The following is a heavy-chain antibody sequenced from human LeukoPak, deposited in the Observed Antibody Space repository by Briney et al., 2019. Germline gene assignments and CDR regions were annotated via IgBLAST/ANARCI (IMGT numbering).Heavy chain of an antibody. J-gene: IGHJ6*02. V-gene: IGHV3-7*01. D-gene: IGHD2-2*02. CDR1: GFMFNTYW. CDR2: IKQGGSEK. CDR3: ARRGLSSISCYSCRYYYGMDV. Sequence: RAGGSLRLSCAASGFMFNTYWMSWVRQAPGKGLEWVANIKQGGSEKYYVDSVKGRFTISRDNAKNSLFLQINSLRAEDTAVYYCARRGLSSISCYSCRYYYGMDVWGQGTTVTVSS.